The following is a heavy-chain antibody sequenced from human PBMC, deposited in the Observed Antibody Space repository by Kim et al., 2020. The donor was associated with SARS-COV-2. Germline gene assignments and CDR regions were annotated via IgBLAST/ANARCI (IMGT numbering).Heavy chain of an antibody. CDR3: ARDRGGGFFYYYYYMDV. D-gene: IGHD3-10*01. V-gene: IGHV3-30-3*01. CDR2: ISYDGSNK. J-gene: IGHJ6*03. Sequence: GGSLRLSCAASGFTFSSYAMHWVRQAPGKGLEWMAVISYDGSNKYYADSVKGRFTISRDNSKNTLYLQMNSLRAEDTAVYYCARDRGGGFFYYYYYMDVWGKGTTVTVSS. CDR1: GFTFSSYA.